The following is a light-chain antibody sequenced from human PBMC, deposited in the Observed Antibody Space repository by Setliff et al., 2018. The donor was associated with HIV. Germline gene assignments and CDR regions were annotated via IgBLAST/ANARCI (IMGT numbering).Light chain of an antibody. CDR3: SSYTSSSTRV. V-gene: IGLV2-14*01. CDR1: SSDVGGYNY. CDR2: DVS. Sequence: ALTQPASVSGSPGQSVSISCTGTSSDVGGYNYVSWYQQHPGKAPKLMIYDVSKRPSGVSNRFSGSKSGNTASLTISGLQAEDEADYYCSSYTSSSTRVFGTGTKVTVL. J-gene: IGLJ1*01.